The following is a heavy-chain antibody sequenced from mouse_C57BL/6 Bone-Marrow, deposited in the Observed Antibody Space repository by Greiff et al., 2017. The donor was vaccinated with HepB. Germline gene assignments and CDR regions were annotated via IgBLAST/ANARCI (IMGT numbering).Heavy chain of an antibody. CDR3: AANYYGYDGDWFAY. D-gene: IGHD2-2*01. CDR2: IYPGDGDT. J-gene: IGHJ3*01. Sequence: QVQLKQSGAELVKPGASVKISCKASGYAFSSYWMNWVKQRPGKGLEWIGQIYPGDGDTNYNGKFKGKATLTADKSSSTAYMQLSSLTSEDSAVYFCAANYYGYDGDWFAYWGQGTLVTVSA. V-gene: IGHV1-80*01. CDR1: GYAFSSYW.